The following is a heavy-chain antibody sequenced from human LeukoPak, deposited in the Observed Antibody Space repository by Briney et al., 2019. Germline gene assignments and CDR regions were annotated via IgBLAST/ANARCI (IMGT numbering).Heavy chain of an antibody. CDR2: IYYSGST. V-gene: IGHV4-61*01. J-gene: IGHJ4*02. D-gene: IGHD6-19*01. CDR1: GGSVSSGSYY. Sequence: PSETLSLTCTVSGGSVSSGSYYWSWIRQPPGKGLEWIGCIYYSGSTNYNPSLKSRVTISVDTSKNQFSLKLSSVTAADTAVYYCASSSGWYYFGYWGQGTLVTVSS. CDR3: ASSSGWYYFGY.